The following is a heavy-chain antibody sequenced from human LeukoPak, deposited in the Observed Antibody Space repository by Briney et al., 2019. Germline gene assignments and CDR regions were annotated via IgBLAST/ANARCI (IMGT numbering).Heavy chain of an antibody. J-gene: IGHJ3*02. D-gene: IGHD2-21*01. CDR3: ARAEAITPYAFDI. CDR1: GGSISSGGYY. Sequence: SETLSLTCTVSGGSISSGGYYWSWIRQHPGKGLEWIGYIYYSGSTYYNLSFKSRVTISVDTSKNQFSLKLSSVTAADTAVYYCARAEAITPYAFDIWGQGTMVTVSS. V-gene: IGHV4-31*03. CDR2: IYYSGST.